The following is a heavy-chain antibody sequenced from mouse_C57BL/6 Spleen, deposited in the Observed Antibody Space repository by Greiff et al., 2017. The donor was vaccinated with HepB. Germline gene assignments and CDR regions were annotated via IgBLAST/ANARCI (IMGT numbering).Heavy chain of an antibody. CDR1: GFTFSSYG. J-gene: IGHJ4*01. CDR3: ARHRMDY. Sequence: EVKLVESGGDLVKPGGSLKLSCAASGFTFSSYGMSWVRQTPDKRLEWVATISSGGSYTYYPDSVKGRFTISRDNAKNTLYLQMSSLKSEDTAMYYCARHRMDYWGQGTSVTVSS. V-gene: IGHV5-6*01. CDR2: ISSGGSYT.